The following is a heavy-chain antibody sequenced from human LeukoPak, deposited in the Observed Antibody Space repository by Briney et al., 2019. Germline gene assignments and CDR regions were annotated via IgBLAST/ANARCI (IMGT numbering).Heavy chain of an antibody. V-gene: IGHV3-53*04. CDR1: GFTVSSNY. D-gene: IGHD3-22*01. CDR3: AIYTYYYDSSGYYNFDY. Sequence: GGSLRLSCAASGFTVSSNYMSWVRQAPGKGLEWVSVIYSGGSTYYADSAKGRFTISRHNSKNTLYLQMNSLRAEDTAVYYCAIYTYYYDSSGYYNFDYWGQGTLVTVSS. J-gene: IGHJ4*02. CDR2: IYSGGST.